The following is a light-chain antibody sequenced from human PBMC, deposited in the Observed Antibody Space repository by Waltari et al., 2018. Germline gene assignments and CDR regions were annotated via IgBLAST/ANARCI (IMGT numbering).Light chain of an antibody. CDR1: QRIGSS. V-gene: IGKV1-12*01. CDR2: AAS. CDR3: QQSYTFPLT. J-gene: IGKJ4*01. Sequence: DIQMTQSPSSVSAPIGDRVTITCRASQRIGSSLAWYQQKPGIAPKILIYAASTLQGGVPSRFSGSGSETDFSLTISSLQPDDSAIYYCQQSYTFPLTFGGGTKVEI.